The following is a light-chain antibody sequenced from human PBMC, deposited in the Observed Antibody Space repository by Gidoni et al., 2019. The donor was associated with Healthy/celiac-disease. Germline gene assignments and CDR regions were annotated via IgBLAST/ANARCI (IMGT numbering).Light chain of an antibody. V-gene: IGKV3-20*01. J-gene: IGKJ1*01. CDR1: QSVSSSY. CDR2: GAS. Sequence: PGTLSLSPGARATLSCRASQSVSSSYLAWYQQKPGQAPRLLIYGASSRATGIPDRFSGSGSGTDFTLTISRLEPEDFAVYYCQQYGSSLRGTFGQXTKVEIK. CDR3: QQYGSSLRGT.